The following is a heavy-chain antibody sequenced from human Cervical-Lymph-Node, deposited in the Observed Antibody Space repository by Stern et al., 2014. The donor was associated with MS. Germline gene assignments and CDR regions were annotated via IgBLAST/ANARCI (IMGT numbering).Heavy chain of an antibody. V-gene: IGHV5-51*03. D-gene: IGHD3-22*01. CDR2: IYPGDSDT. Sequence: EVQLVQSGAEVKKPGESLKISCKGSGYSFPTSWIGWVRQMPGKGLEWMGIIYPGDSDTRYNPSFQGQVTISADKSITPAYLQWSSLKAADTAIYYCARTFYYDTTTYSYPFDYWGQGALVTVSS. CDR3: ARTFYYDTTTYSYPFDY. J-gene: IGHJ4*02. CDR1: GYSFPTSW.